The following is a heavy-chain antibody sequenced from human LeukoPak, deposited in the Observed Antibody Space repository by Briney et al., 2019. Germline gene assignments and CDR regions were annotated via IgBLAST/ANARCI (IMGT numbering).Heavy chain of an antibody. D-gene: IGHD6-19*01. CDR3: ARWGYSSGWYAGGAFDI. Sequence: GGSLRLSCAASGFTFSSYGMHWVRQAPGKGLEWVAFIRYDGSNKYYADSVKGRFTISRDNSKNTLYLQMNSLRAEDTAVYYCARWGYSSGWYAGGAFDIWGQGTMVTVSS. CDR2: IRYDGSNK. V-gene: IGHV3-30*02. CDR1: GFTFSSYG. J-gene: IGHJ3*02.